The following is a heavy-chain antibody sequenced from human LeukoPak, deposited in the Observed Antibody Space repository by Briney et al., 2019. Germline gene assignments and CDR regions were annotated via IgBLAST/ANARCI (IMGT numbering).Heavy chain of an antibody. D-gene: IGHD6-6*01. CDR3: ARGAARLSYYYYMDV. CDR2: MNPNSGNT. J-gene: IGHJ6*03. CDR1: GYTFTSYD. V-gene: IGHV1-8*03. Sequence: GASVKVSCKASGYTFTSYDINWVRQATGQGLEWMGWMNPNSGNTGYAQKFQGRVTITRNTSISTAYMELSSLRSEDTAVYYCARGAARLSYYYYMDVWGKGTTVTVCS.